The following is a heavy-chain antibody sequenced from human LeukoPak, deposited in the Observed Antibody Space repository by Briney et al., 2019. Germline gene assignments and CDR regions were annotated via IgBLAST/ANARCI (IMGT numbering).Heavy chain of an antibody. CDR2: ISGSGGST. J-gene: IGHJ6*02. CDR3: AKDPAAITIFGAARDV. V-gene: IGHV3-23*01. D-gene: IGHD3-3*01. CDR1: GFTFSSYS. Sequence: GGSLRLSCAASGFTFSSYSMNWVRQAPGKGLEWVSAISGSGGSTYYADSVKGRFTISRDNSKNTLYLQMNSLRAEDTAVYYCAKDPAAITIFGAARDVWGQGTTVTVSS.